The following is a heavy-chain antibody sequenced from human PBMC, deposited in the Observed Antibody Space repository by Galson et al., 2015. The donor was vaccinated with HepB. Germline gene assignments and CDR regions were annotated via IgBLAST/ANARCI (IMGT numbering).Heavy chain of an antibody. Sequence: PALVKPTQTLTLTCTFSGFSLSTSGVGVGWIRQPPGKALEWLALIYWDDDKRYSPSLKSRLTITKDTSKNQVVLTMTNMDPVDTATYYCAHRLRAGPSSGWYTQFDYWGQGTLVTVSS. D-gene: IGHD6-19*01. J-gene: IGHJ4*02. CDR2: IYWDDDK. CDR1: GFSLSTSGVG. V-gene: IGHV2-5*02. CDR3: AHRLRAGPSSGWYTQFDY.